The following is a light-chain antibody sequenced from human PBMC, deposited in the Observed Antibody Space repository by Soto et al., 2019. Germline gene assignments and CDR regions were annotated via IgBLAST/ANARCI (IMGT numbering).Light chain of an antibody. Sequence: QSALTQPRSVSGSPGQSVTISCTGTSSDVGGYNYVSWYQQHPGKAPKLMIYDVSKRPSGVPDRFSGSKSGNTASLTISGLQAEDEAVYYCCSYAGSYPLVFGTGTKLTVL. CDR2: DVS. CDR3: CSYAGSYPLV. J-gene: IGLJ1*01. V-gene: IGLV2-11*01. CDR1: SSDVGGYNY.